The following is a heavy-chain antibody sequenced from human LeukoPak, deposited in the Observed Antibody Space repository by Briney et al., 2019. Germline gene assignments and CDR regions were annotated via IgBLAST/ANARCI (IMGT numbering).Heavy chain of an antibody. Sequence: GESLMISCRGLGFSFSNYWIGWVRQMPGKGLEWMGIIYPGDSETRYGPSFQGQVSISADKSSNSADLHWSSLKASDTAMYFCARGHYDVLTGYSDAFDLWGQGTMVTVS. CDR1: GFSFSNYW. D-gene: IGHD3-9*01. J-gene: IGHJ3*01. CDR2: IYPGDSET. V-gene: IGHV5-51*01. CDR3: ARGHYDVLTGYSDAFDL.